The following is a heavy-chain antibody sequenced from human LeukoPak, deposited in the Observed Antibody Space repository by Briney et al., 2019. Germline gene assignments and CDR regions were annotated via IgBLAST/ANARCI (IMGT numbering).Heavy chain of an antibody. CDR2: IYTSGST. Sequence: SETLSLTCTVSGGSISSYYWSWIRQPAGKGLEWIGRIYTSGSTNYNPSLKSRVTMSVDTSKNQFSLKLSSVTAADTAVYYCARTGGLLGYCSSTSCNTAFDIWGQGTMVTVSS. CDR3: ARTGGLLGYCSSTSCNTAFDI. D-gene: IGHD2-2*02. V-gene: IGHV4-4*07. J-gene: IGHJ3*02. CDR1: GGSISSYY.